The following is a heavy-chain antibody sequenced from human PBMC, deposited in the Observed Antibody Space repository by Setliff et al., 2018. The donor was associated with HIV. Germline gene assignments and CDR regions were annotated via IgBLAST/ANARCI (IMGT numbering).Heavy chain of an antibody. J-gene: IGHJ5*02. V-gene: IGHV1-3*01. CDR1: GYTLSTYA. Sequence: ASVKVSCKASGYTLSTYALYWVRQAPGQRLEWMGWINSDNGNTKFSQKFQGRLTITADTTASTAYMVLSSLTSEDTAVYYCARGGAREYQLPYNYFDPWGQGTLVTVSS. CDR3: ARGGAREYQLPYNYFDP. D-gene: IGHD2-2*01. CDR2: INSDNGNT.